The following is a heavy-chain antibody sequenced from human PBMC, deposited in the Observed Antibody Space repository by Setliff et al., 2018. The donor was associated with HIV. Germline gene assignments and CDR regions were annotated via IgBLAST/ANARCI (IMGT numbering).Heavy chain of an antibody. CDR2: IFYTGST. CDR1: GVSTSSSTYY. V-gene: IGHV4-39*07. D-gene: IGHD6-19*01. J-gene: IGHJ4*02. CDR3: ARSLLPSITVAGTIGY. Sequence: SETLSLTCSVSGVSTSSSTYYWGWIRQPPGKGLEWIGYIFYTGSTYYNPSLKSRVTISADTSKNQFSLKLSSVTAADTAVYYCARSLLPSITVAGTIGYWGQGSLVTVSS.